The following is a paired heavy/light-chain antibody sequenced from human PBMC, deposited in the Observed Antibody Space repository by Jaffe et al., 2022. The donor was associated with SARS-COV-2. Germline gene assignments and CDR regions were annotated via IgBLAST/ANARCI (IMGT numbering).Light chain of an antibody. CDR1: SSNIGAGYD. CDR3: QSYDNSLSGYVV. J-gene: IGLJ2*01. Sequence: QSVLTQPPSVSGAPGQRVTISCTGSSSNIGAGYDVHWYQQLPGTAPKLLIYGNSNRPSGVPDRFSGSKSGTSASLAITGLQAEDEADYYCQSYDNSLSGYVVFGGGTKLTVL. V-gene: IGLV1-40*01. CDR2: GNS.
Heavy chain of an antibody. Sequence: EVQLVESGGGLVQPGGSLRLSCAASGFTFSRYWMYWVRQAPGKGLVWVSRINSDGSSTTYADSVKGRFTISRDNAKNILYVQMSSLRAEDTAVYYCARSSDYYGLGSYQNWVDSWGQGTLVTVSS. CDR3: ARSSDYYGLGSYQNWVDS. V-gene: IGHV3-74*01. CDR2: INSDGSST. CDR1: GFTFSRYW. J-gene: IGHJ5*01. D-gene: IGHD3-10*01.